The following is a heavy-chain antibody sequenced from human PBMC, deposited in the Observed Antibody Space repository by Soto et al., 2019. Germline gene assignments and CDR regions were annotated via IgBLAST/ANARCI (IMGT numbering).Heavy chain of an antibody. D-gene: IGHD4-17*01. V-gene: IGHV4-39*01. CDR2: IYYSGST. J-gene: IGHJ4*02. CDR3: ARSMTTVVTLDY. CDR1: GGSISSSSYS. Sequence: SETLSLTCSVSGGSISSSSYSWGWIRQPPGKGPEWIGSIYYSGSTYYNPSLKSRVTISVDTSKNQFSLKLSSVTAADTAVYYCARSMTTVVTLDYWGQGTLVTVSS.